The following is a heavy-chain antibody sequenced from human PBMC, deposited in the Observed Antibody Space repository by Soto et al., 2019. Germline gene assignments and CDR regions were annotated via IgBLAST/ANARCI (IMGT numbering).Heavy chain of an antibody. D-gene: IGHD3-3*01. V-gene: IGHV1-69*13. CDR1: GGTLSSYS. J-gene: IGHJ6*02. CDR3: ARDHGYDFWSGYSREYYYYYGMDV. Sequence: PVKVSSEASGGTLSSYSLSSARQAPGQRLEWMGGIIPIFGTANYAQKFQGRVTITADESTSTAYMELSSLRSEDTAVYYCARDHGYDFWSGYSREYYYYYGMDVWGQGTTVTVSS. CDR2: IIPIFGTA.